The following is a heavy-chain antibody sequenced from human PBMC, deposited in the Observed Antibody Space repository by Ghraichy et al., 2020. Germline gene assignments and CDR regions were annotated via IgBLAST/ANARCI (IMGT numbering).Heavy chain of an antibody. Sequence: GGSLRLSCAASGFTFSDYTMNWVRQAPGKGLEWVSSITYSSSYIYYADSVKGRFTISRDNAKKSLYLHMSSLRPEDMAVYYCVLMGSTSSSHAFDIWGQGTMVTVSS. CDR3: VLMGSTSSSHAFDI. CDR1: GFTFSDYT. D-gene: IGHD6-13*01. CDR2: ITYSSSYI. V-gene: IGHV3-21*01. J-gene: IGHJ3*02.